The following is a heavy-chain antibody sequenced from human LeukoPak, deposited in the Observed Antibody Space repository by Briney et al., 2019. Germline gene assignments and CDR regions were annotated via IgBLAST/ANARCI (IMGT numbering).Heavy chain of an antibody. CDR1: GGSISSYY. Sequence: SETLSLTCTVSGGSISSYYWSWIRQPPGKRLEWIGYIYYSGSTNYNPSLKSRVTISVDTSRNQFSLKLSSVSAADTAVYYCARSDSNWFDPWGQGTLVTVSS. CDR3: ARSDSNWFDP. CDR2: IYYSGST. J-gene: IGHJ5*02. V-gene: IGHV4-59*01. D-gene: IGHD3-22*01.